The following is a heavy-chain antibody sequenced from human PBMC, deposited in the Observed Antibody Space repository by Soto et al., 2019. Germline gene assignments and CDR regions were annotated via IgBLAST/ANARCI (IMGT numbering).Heavy chain of an antibody. D-gene: IGHD4-17*01. CDR1: GFTFSSYA. Sequence: GGSLRLSCAASGFTFSSYAMSWVRQAPGKGLEWVSAISGSGGSTYYADSVKGRFTISRDNSKNTLYLQMNSLRAEDTAVYYCAEGPETDYVGYYGMDVWGQGTTVTVSS. J-gene: IGHJ6*02. V-gene: IGHV3-23*01. CDR3: AEGPETDYVGYYGMDV. CDR2: ISGSGGST.